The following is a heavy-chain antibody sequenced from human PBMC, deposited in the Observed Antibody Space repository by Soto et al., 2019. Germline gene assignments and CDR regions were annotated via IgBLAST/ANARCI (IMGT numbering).Heavy chain of an antibody. J-gene: IGHJ1*01. V-gene: IGHV1-69*13. CDR3: ANDCGGDCYSSEYFQH. D-gene: IGHD2-21*02. CDR2: IIPIFGTA. Sequence: GASVKVSCKASGGTFSSYAISWVRQAPGQGLEWMGGIIPIFGTANYAQKFQGRVTITADESTSTAYMELSSLRSEDTAVYYCANDCGGDCYSSEYFQHWGQGTLVTV. CDR1: GGTFSSYA.